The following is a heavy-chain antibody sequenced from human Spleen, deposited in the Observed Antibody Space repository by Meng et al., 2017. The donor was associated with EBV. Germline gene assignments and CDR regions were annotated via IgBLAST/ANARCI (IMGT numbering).Heavy chain of an antibody. CDR3: ARAVGPDCSSTSCPFDY. D-gene: IGHD2-2*01. V-gene: IGHV4-61*01. Sequence: VQLLEAVLGLLKPSETLSLTCSVSGRSISSDTYYWNWIRQPPGKALEWIGYISYSGSTNYTPSLKSRVTISVDTSKNQFSLKLTSVTAADTAVFYCARAVGPDCSSTSCPFDYWGQGTLVTVSS. CDR2: ISYSGST. CDR1: GRSISSDTYY. J-gene: IGHJ4*02.